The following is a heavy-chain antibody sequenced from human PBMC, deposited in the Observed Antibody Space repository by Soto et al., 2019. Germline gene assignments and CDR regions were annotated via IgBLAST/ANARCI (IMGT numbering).Heavy chain of an antibody. Sequence: QVQLQESGPGLVKPSQTLSLTCTVSGGSISSGGYYWSWIRQHPGKGLEWIGYIYYSGSTYYNPSLKSRVTISVDTSKNQFSLKLSSVNAADTAVYYCAMGGDYYDSSGYPQGFDYWGQGTLVTVSS. CDR1: GGSISSGGYY. J-gene: IGHJ4*02. CDR2: IYYSGST. CDR3: AMGGDYYDSSGYPQGFDY. D-gene: IGHD3-22*01. V-gene: IGHV4-31*03.